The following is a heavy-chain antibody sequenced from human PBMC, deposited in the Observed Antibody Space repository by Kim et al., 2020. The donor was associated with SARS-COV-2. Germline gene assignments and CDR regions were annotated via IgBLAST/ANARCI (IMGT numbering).Heavy chain of an antibody. Sequence: SETLSLTCAVSGVSFSVYYWSWIRQPPGKGLEWIGEINHSGSTNYNPSLKSRVTISVDTSKNQFSLKLSSVTAADTAVYYCARGQKQLALPLDYWGQGT. D-gene: IGHD6-13*01. CDR1: GVSFSVYY. J-gene: IGHJ4*02. V-gene: IGHV4-34*01. CDR3: ARGQKQLALPLDY. CDR2: INHSGST.